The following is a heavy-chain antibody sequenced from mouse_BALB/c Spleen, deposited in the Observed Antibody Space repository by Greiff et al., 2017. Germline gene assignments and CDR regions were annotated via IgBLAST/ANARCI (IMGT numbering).Heavy chain of an antibody. CDR2: ISSGSSTI. D-gene: IGHD2-4*01. V-gene: IGHV5-17*02. J-gene: IGHJ3*01. CDR1: GFTFSSFG. CDR3: ALYYDYAFAY. Sequence: VQLKESGGGLVQPGGSRKLSCAASGFTFSSFGMHWVRQAPEKGLEWVAYISSGSSTIYYADTVKGRFTISRDNPKNTLFLQMTSLRSEDTAMYYCALYYDYAFAYWGQGTLVTVSA.